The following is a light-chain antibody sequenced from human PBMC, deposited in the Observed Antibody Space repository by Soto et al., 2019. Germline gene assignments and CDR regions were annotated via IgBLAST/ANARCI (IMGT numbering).Light chain of an antibody. CDR1: SXDVGGYNY. CDR2: DVS. J-gene: IGLJ1*01. Sequence: QSALTQPLSVSGSPGQSVTISCTGTSXDVGGYNYVSWYQQHPGKAPKLMIYDVSQRPSGVPDRLSGSKSGNTASLTISGLQAEDEADYYCCSYAGSYTLYVFGTGTKVTVL. V-gene: IGLV2-11*01. CDR3: CSYAGSYTLYV.